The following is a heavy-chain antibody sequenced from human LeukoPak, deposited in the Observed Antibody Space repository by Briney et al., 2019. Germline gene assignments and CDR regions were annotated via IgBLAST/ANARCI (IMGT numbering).Heavy chain of an antibody. D-gene: IGHD5-18*01. J-gene: IGHJ4*02. CDR2: INSSSSYI. Sequence: PGGSLRLSCAASGFTFSSYSMNWVRQAPGKGLEWVSSINSSSSYIYYADSVKGRFTISRDNAKNSLYLQMNSLRAEDTAVYYCASGMEYSYGYGYWGQGTLVTVSS. CDR1: GFTFSSYS. CDR3: ASGMEYSYGYGY. V-gene: IGHV3-21*01.